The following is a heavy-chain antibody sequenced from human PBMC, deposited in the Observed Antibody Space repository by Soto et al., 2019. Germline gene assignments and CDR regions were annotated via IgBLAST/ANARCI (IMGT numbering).Heavy chain of an antibody. CDR2: ISAYNGNT. V-gene: IGHV1-18*01. CDR3: ARVVYDTSGYYPPPFDY. CDR1: GYTFTSYG. J-gene: IGHJ4*02. Sequence: GASVKVSCKASGYTFTSYGISWVRQAPGQGLEWMGWISAYNGNTNYAQKLQGRVTMTTDTSTSTAYMELRSLRSDDTAVYYCARVVYDTSGYYPPPFDYWGQPTLGPVSS. D-gene: IGHD3-22*01.